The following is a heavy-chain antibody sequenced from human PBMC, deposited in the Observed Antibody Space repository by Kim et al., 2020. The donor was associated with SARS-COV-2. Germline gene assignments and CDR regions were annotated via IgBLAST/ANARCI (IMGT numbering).Heavy chain of an antibody. D-gene: IGHD3-22*01. Sequence: GGSLRLSCAASGFTFSSYAMSWVRQAPGKGLEWVSAISGSGGSTYYADSVKGRFTISRDNSKNTLYLQMNSLRAEDTAVYYCAKDLSRSALGYYDSSGLGGADYWGQGTLVTVSS. J-gene: IGHJ4*02. CDR1: GFTFSSYA. CDR3: AKDLSRSALGYYDSSGLGGADY. V-gene: IGHV3-23*01. CDR2: ISGSGGST.